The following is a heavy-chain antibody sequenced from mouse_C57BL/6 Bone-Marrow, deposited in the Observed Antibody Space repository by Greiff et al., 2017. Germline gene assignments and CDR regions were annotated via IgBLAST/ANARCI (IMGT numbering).Heavy chain of an antibody. CDR2: IWSGGST. J-gene: IGHJ3*01. D-gene: IGHD1-1*01. V-gene: IGHV2-2*01. CDR3: ARNYYYGSSYVAWFAY. Sequence: VKLMESGPGLVQPSQSLSITCTVSGFSLTSYGVHWVRQSPGKGLEWLGVIWSGGSTDYNAAFISRLSISKDNSKSQVFFKMNSLQADDTAIYYCARNYYYGSSYVAWFAYWGQGTLVTVSA. CDR1: GFSLTSYG.